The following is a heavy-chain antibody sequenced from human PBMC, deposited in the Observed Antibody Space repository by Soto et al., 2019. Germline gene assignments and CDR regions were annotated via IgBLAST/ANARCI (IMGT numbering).Heavy chain of an antibody. CDR1: GGTFSSYA. Sequence: AASVKVSCKASGGTFSSYAISWVRQAPGQGLEWMGGIIPIFGTANYAQKFQGRVTITADESTSTAYMELSSLRSEDTAVYYCASHYSSGWYYYYYGMDVWGQGTTVTVSS. CDR3: ASHYSSGWYYYYYGMDV. D-gene: IGHD6-19*01. CDR2: IIPIFGTA. J-gene: IGHJ6*02. V-gene: IGHV1-69*13.